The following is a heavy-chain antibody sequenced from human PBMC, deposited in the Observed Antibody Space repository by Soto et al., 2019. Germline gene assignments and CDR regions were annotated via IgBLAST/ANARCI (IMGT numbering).Heavy chain of an antibody. D-gene: IGHD6-19*01. J-gene: IGHJ5*02. V-gene: IGHV1-69*02. Sequence: QVQLVQSGAEVKKPGSSVKVSCKASGGTFSSYTISWVRQAPGQGLEWLGRIITIIGIANYAQKFQGRVTITADKSTSTAYMELSSLRSEDTAVYYCARRPSIAVAGTDWFDPWGQGTLVTVSS. CDR3: ARRPSIAVAGTDWFDP. CDR2: IITIIGIA. CDR1: GGTFSSYT.